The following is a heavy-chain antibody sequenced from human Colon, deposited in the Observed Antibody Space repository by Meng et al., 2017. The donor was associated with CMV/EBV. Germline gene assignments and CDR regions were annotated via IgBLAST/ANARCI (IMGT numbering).Heavy chain of an antibody. CDR1: GFTFSSYW. CDR2: IKQDGSEK. CDR3: ARGPERFLFSYFDY. D-gene: IGHD3-3*01. J-gene: IGHJ4*02. V-gene: IGHV3-7*01. Sequence: GGSLRLSSAASGFTFSSYWMSWVRQAPGKGLEWVANIKQDGSEKYYVDSVKGRFTISRDNAKNSLYLQMNSLRAEDTAVYYCARGPERFLFSYFDYWGQGTLVTVSS.